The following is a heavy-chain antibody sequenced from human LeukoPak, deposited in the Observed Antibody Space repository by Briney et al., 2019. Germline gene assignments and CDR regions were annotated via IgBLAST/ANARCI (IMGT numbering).Heavy chain of an antibody. D-gene: IGHD3-16*02. CDR3: ASDAPHDYVWGSYHMGFDY. Sequence: GGSLRLSCAASGLNVSSNYMSSVRQAPGKGLEWVSVIYSGGSTYYADSVKGRFTISRDNSKNPLYLQMNSLRAEDTAVYYCASDAPHDYVWGSYHMGFDYWGQGTLVTVSS. CDR2: IYSGGST. J-gene: IGHJ4*02. V-gene: IGHV3-66*01. CDR1: GLNVSSNY.